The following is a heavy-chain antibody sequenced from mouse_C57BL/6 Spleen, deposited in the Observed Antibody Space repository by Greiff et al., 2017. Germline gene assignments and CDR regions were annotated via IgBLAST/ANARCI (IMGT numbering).Heavy chain of an antibody. D-gene: IGHD1-1*01. CDR2: ISSGSSTI. Sequence: EVMLVESGGGLVKPGGSLKLSCAASGFTFSDYGMHWVRQAPEKGLEWVAYISSGSSTIYYADTVEGRFTISRDNAKNTLFLQMTSLRSEDTAMYYCARDYGSSWFAYWGQGTLVTVSA. CDR3: ARDYGSSWFAY. CDR1: GFTFSDYG. V-gene: IGHV5-17*01. J-gene: IGHJ3*01.